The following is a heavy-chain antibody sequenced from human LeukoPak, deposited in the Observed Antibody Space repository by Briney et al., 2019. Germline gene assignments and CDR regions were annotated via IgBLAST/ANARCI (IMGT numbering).Heavy chain of an antibody. J-gene: IGHJ3*02. Sequence: GGSLRLSCAASGFTFSSYAMSWVRQAPGKGLEWVSAISGSGGRTYYADSVKGRFTISRDNSKNTLYLQMNSLRAEDTAVYYCAKPSIAVAGLAMNDAFDIWGQGTMVTVSS. CDR1: GFTFSSYA. CDR3: AKPSIAVAGLAMNDAFDI. V-gene: IGHV3-23*01. D-gene: IGHD6-19*01. CDR2: ISGSGGRT.